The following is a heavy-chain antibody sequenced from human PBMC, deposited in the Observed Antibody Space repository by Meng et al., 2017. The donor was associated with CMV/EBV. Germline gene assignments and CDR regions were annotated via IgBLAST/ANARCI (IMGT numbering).Heavy chain of an antibody. V-gene: IGHV3-21*01. CDR2: ISSSSSYI. Sequence: SGLTFSSYSMDWVRQAPGKGLEWVSSISSSSSYIYYADSVKGRFTISRDNAKNSLYLQMNSLRAEDTAVYYCARDFPLVVVPAAGFDPWGQGTLVTVSS. CDR1: GLTFSSYS. J-gene: IGHJ5*02. D-gene: IGHD2-2*01. CDR3: ARDFPLVVVPAAGFDP.